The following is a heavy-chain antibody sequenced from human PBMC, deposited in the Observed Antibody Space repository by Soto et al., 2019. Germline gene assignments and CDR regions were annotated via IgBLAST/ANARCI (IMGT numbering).Heavy chain of an antibody. V-gene: IGHV1-69*01. CDR1: GGTFSSYA. Sequence: QVQLVQSGAEVKKPGSSVKVSCKASGGTFSSYAISWVRQAPGQGLEWMGGIIPIFGTANYAQKFQGRVTITAHESTSTAYMELSSLRSEDTAVYYCARESTVVAAAIVYGRDSSSNYYYYGMDVWGQGTTVTVSS. J-gene: IGHJ6*02. D-gene: IGHD2-2*02. CDR3: ARESTVVAAAIVYGRDSSSNYYYYGMDV. CDR2: IIPIFGTA.